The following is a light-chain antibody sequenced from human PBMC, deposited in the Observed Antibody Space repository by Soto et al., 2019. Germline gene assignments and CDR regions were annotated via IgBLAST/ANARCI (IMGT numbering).Light chain of an antibody. CDR3: QKYASSPWT. CDR1: QSVSSSY. V-gene: IGKV3-20*01. Sequence: PGERATLSCRASQSVSSSYLAWYQQKPGQAPRLLIYGASSRATGIPDRFSGSGSGTDFTLTISSLEPEDFALYYCQKYASSPWTFGQGTKVEI. CDR2: GAS. J-gene: IGKJ1*01.